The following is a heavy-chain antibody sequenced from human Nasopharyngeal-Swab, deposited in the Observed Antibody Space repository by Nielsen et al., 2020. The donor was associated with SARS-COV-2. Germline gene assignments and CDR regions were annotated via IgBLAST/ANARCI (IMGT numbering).Heavy chain of an antibody. Sequence: GESLKISCAASGFTFSSYSMNWVRQAPGKGLEWVSCISSGRTSIYYADSVKGRFTISRDNAKNSLYLQMNSLRAEDTAVYYCAEGDTDLVTIRDYWGQGTLVTVSS. CDR1: GFTFSSYS. J-gene: IGHJ4*02. CDR2: ISSGRTSI. V-gene: IGHV3-21*01. D-gene: IGHD5-18*01. CDR3: AEGDTDLVTIRDY.